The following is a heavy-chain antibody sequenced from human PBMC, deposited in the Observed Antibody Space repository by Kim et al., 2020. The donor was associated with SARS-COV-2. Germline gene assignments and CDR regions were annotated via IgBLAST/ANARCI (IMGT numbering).Heavy chain of an antibody. V-gene: IGHV3-30-3*01. CDR2: ISYDGSNK. D-gene: IGHD1-26*01. Sequence: GGSLRLSCAASGFTFSSYAMHWVRQAPGKGLEWVAVISYDGSNKYYADSVKGRFTISRDNSKNTLYLQMNSLRAEDTAVYYCARDVDNIVGAFEYWGQGTLVTVSS. CDR3: ARDVDNIVGAFEY. J-gene: IGHJ4*02. CDR1: GFTFSSYA.